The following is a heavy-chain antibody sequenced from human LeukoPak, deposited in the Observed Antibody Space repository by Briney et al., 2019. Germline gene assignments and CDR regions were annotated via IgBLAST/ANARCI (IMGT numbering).Heavy chain of an antibody. Sequence: KSGGSLRLSCAASGYTFSDFSVNWVRQAPGKGLEWVSSISVRSNYRYYADSVRGRFTISRDDARDSLFLQMNSLRAEDTAVYFCVGLRRNNDSSGYYYYYDYWGQGTLVTVSS. CDR1: GYTFSDFS. J-gene: IGHJ4*02. D-gene: IGHD3-22*01. CDR3: VGLRRNNDSSGYYYYYDY. V-gene: IGHV3-21*01. CDR2: ISVRSNYR.